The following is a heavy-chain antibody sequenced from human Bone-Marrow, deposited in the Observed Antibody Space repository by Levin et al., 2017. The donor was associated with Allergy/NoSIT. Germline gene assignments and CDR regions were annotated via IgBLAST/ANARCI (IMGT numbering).Heavy chain of an antibody. Sequence: GESLKISCKASGYTLTYYPIHWVRQAPGQRLEWMGWITPANDYTRYSQRFQGRVTITRDTSASTAYMELSSLTSEDTAIYYCARSVSGSYAGAFDSWGQGRMVTVSS. CDR2: ITPANDYT. D-gene: IGHD1-26*01. J-gene: IGHJ3*02. V-gene: IGHV1-3*01. CDR1: GYTLTYYP. CDR3: ARSVSGSYAGAFDS.